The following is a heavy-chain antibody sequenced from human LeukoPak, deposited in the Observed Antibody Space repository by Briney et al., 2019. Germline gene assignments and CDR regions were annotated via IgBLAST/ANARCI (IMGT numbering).Heavy chain of an antibody. Sequence: ASVKVSCKASGYTFTGYFMHWVRQAPGQGLEWMGWINPNSGGTKYAQKFQGRATMTRDKSITTAYMELSRLTSDDTAVYYCARGRGAATTVVTATLDDYWGQGTLVTVS. D-gene: IGHD4-23*01. CDR3: ARGRGAATTVVTATLDDY. CDR1: GYTFTGYF. J-gene: IGHJ4*02. CDR2: INPNSGGT. V-gene: IGHV1-2*02.